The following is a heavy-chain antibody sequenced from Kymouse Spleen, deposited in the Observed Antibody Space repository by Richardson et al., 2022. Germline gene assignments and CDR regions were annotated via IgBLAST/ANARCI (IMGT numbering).Heavy chain of an antibody. CDR3: AREGILWFGELFSIYYYYYGMDV. CDR2: IYHSGST. CDR1: GGSISSSNW. V-gene: IGHV4-4*02. J-gene: IGHJ6*02. D-gene: IGHD3-10*01. Sequence: QVQLQESGPGLVKPSGTLSLTCAVSGGSISSSNWWSWVRQPPGKGLEWIGEIYHSGSTNYNPSLKSRVTISVDKSKNQFSLKLSSVTAADTAVYYCAREGILWFGELFSIYYYYYGMDVWGQGTTVTVSS.